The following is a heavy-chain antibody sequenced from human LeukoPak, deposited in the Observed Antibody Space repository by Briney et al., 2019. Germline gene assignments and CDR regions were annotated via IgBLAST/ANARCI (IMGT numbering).Heavy chain of an antibody. Sequence: SETLSLTCAVSGGSISSGGYSWSWIRQPPGKGLEWIGYIYHSGSTHYNPSLKSRVTISVDRSKNQFSLKLSSVTAADTAVYYCARVKWRCSSTSCPTFDYWGQGTLVTVSS. D-gene: IGHD2-2*01. V-gene: IGHV4-30-2*01. CDR2: IYHSGST. J-gene: IGHJ4*02. CDR1: GGSISSGGYS. CDR3: ARVKWRCSSTSCPTFDY.